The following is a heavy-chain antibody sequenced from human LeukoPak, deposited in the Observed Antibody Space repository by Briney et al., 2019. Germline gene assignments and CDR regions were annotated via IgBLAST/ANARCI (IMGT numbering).Heavy chain of an antibody. CDR2: INHSGSA. V-gene: IGHV4-34*01. CDR1: GGSFSGYY. CDR3: ARGGLAVTNRGVVY. J-gene: IGHJ4*02. Sequence: SETLSLTCAVYGGSFSGYYWSWIRQPPGKGLEWIGEINHSGSANYNPSLKSRVTISVDTSKNQFSLKLSSVTAADTAVYYCARGGLAVTNRGVVYWGQGTLVTVSS. D-gene: IGHD2-21*02.